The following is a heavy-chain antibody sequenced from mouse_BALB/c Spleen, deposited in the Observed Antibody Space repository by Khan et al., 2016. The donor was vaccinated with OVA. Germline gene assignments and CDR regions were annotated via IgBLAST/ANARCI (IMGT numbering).Heavy chain of an antibody. V-gene: IGHV1-4*01. Sequence: VQLQQSGAELARPGASVKMSCKASGYTFTSYTIHWIKQRPGQGLEWIGYINPSNDYTNYNQKFKDKATLTADKSSTTAYMQLSSLTSDDSAVYYCARDGTYYRNDGWVAYWGQGTLVTVSA. D-gene: IGHD2-14*01. CDR1: GYTFTSYT. J-gene: IGHJ3*01. CDR2: INPSNDYT. CDR3: ARDGTYYRNDGWVAY.